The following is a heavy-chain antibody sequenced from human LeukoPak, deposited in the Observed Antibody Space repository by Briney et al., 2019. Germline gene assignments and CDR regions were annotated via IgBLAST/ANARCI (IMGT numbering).Heavy chain of an antibody. Sequence: GRSLRLSCAASGFTFSTYAMHWVRQTPAKGLERVAVISYDENNKYYADSVKGRFTTSRDNSKNTLFLQMNSLRTEDTAVYYCTRGGGLKDFDYWGQGTLVTVSS. CDR1: GFTFSTYA. D-gene: IGHD4-23*01. CDR3: TRGGGLKDFDY. V-gene: IGHV3-30-3*01. J-gene: IGHJ4*02. CDR2: ISYDENNK.